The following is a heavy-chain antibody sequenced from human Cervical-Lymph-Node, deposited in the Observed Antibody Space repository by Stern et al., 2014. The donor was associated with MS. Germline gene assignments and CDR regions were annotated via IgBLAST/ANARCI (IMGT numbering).Heavy chain of an antibody. V-gene: IGHV3-13*01. Sequence: EVQLFESGGGLVQPGGSLRLSCAASGFTFSSYDMHWVRQATGKGLEWVSASGTAGNTYYPGSVKGRFTISRENAKNSLYLQMNSLRAGDTAVYYCARGYSGYDYPVFFDYWGQGTLVTVSS. CDR2: SGTAGNT. CDR3: ARGYSGYDYPVFFDY. J-gene: IGHJ4*02. D-gene: IGHD5-12*01. CDR1: GFTFSSYD.